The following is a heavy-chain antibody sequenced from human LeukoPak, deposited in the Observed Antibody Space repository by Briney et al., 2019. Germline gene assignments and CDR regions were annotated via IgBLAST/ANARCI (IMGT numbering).Heavy chain of an antibody. CDR1: GFRFEDYA. CDR3: AKDLSSWLYPSPTDY. Sequence: PGRSLRLSCVASGFRFEDYAMHWVRQVPGKGLEWVSGLSWSSNSIVYADSVKGRFTISRDNAKNTLYLQMNSLRAEDTAVYYCAKDLSSWLYPSPTDYWGQGTLLTVSS. D-gene: IGHD3-16*02. CDR2: LSWSSNSI. V-gene: IGHV3-9*01. J-gene: IGHJ4*02.